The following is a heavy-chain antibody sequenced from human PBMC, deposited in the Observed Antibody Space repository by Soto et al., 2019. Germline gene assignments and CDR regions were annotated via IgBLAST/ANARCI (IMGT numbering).Heavy chain of an antibody. J-gene: IGHJ6*02. CDR2: ISYDGSNK. D-gene: IGHD6-6*01. CDR1: GFTFSSSA. CDR3: ARFRYSSSLDLHAMDV. V-gene: IGHV3-30-3*01. Sequence: HPVGCLSLSCAACGFTFSSSAMHWVRQAPGKGLEWVAVISYDGSNKYYADSVKGRFTISRDNSKNTLYLQMNSLRAEDTAVYYCARFRYSSSLDLHAMDVWGQGTTVTVSS.